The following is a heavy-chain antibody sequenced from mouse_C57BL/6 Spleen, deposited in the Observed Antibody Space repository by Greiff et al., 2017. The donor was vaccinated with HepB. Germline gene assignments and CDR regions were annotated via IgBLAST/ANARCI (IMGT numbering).Heavy chain of an antibody. CDR2: IYPGDGDT. CDR1: GYAFSSSW. V-gene: IGHV1-82*01. Sequence: VKLVESGPELVKPGASVKISCKASGYAFSSSWMNWVKQRPGKGLEWIGRIYPGDGDTNYNGKFKGKATLTADKSSSTAYMQLSSLTSEDSAVYFCAREGRVITTVVATSMDCWGQGTSVTVSS. CDR3: AREGRVITTVVATSMDC. J-gene: IGHJ4*01. D-gene: IGHD1-1*01.